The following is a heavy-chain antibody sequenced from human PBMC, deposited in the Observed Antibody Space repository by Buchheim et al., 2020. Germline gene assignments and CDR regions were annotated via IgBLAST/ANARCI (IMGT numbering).Heavy chain of an antibody. J-gene: IGHJ6*02. CDR2: IDPSDSYT. Sequence: EVQLVQSGAEVKKPGESLRISCKGSGYSFTSYWISWVRQMPGKGLEWMGRIDPSDSYTNYSPSFQGHVTISADKSISTAYLQWSSLKASDTAMYYCARHPSSTSFFFRSGTTGGGMDVWGQGTT. CDR3: ARHPSSTSFFFRSGTTGGGMDV. CDR1: GYSFTSYW. V-gene: IGHV5-10-1*01. D-gene: IGHD2-2*01.